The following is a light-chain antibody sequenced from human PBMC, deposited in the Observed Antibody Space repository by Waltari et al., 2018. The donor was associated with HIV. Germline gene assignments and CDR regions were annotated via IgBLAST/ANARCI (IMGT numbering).Light chain of an antibody. Sequence: SYDLAQPPSVSVSPGQTVSITCSGDTVGDKYTSWYQQKPGQSPLLIIYQDTKRPSGIPERFSGSNSGNTATLAIRGTQAVDETDYYCQAWDSTTVLFGGGTK. CDR1: TVGDKY. CDR3: QAWDSTTVL. V-gene: IGLV3-1*01. CDR2: QDT. J-gene: IGLJ3*02.